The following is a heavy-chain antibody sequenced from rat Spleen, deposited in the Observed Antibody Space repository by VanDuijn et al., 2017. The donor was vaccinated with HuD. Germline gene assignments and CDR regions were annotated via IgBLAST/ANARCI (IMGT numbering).Heavy chain of an antibody. V-gene: IGHV3-3*01. D-gene: IGHD1-6*01. Sequence: EAQLQESGPGLVKPSQSLSLTCSVTDYSITSSYGWNWIRKFPGNKLEWMGYINGAGSTNYNPSLKSRISITRDTSKNQVFLQVNSVTTEDTATYYCARHGLRVYSLDYWGQGDSVTVSS. CDR3: ARHGLRVYSLDY. CDR1: DYSITSSYG. J-gene: IGHJ4*01. CDR2: INGAGST.